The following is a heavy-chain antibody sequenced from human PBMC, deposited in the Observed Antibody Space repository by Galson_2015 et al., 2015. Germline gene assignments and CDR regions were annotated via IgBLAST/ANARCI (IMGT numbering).Heavy chain of an antibody. Sequence: SLRLSCAASGFTFGDYAMSWFRQAPGKGLEWVGFIRSKAYGGTTEYAASVKGRFTISRDDSKSIAYLQMNSLKTEDTAVYYCTSEGYIAGRSEIYYYYYMDVWGKGTTVTVSS. V-gene: IGHV3-49*03. CDR2: IRSKAYGGTT. CDR3: TSEGYIAGRSEIYYYYYMDV. D-gene: IGHD6-6*01. J-gene: IGHJ6*03. CDR1: GFTFGDYA.